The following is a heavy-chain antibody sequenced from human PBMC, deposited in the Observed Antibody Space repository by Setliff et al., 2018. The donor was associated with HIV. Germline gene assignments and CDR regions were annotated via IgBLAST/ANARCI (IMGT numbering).Heavy chain of an antibody. CDR3: ARGARLLAGYSDRWDYYYMGV. V-gene: IGHV4-31*03. J-gene: IGHJ6*03. D-gene: IGHD6-13*01. Sequence: PSETLSLTCSVSGGSINNDIYFWTWIRQHPGKGLEWIGYIYYSGNTYYHPSLKSRFTISVDTSKNQFSLKVNSVTAADTAVSYCARGARLLAGYSDRWDYYYMGVWGKGTTVTVSS. CDR2: IYYSGNT. CDR1: GGSINNDIYF.